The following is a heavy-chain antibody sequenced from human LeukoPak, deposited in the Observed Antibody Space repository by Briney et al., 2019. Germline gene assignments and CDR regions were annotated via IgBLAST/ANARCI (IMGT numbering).Heavy chain of an antibody. V-gene: IGHV1-46*01. CDR2: INPSGGST. CDR3: VRLMTSGDAFDI. D-gene: IGHD3-10*01. CDR1: GYTFTNYY. Sequence: ASVKVSCKASGYTFTNYYMHWVRQPPGQGLEWMGIINPSGGSTSYAQKFQGRVTMTRDTSTSTVYMELSSLRSEDTAVYYCVRLMTSGDAFDIWGQGTMVTVSS. J-gene: IGHJ3*02.